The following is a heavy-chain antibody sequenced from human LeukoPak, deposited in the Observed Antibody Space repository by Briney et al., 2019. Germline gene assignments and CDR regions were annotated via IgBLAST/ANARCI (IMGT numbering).Heavy chain of an antibody. V-gene: IGHV3-30*18. J-gene: IGHJ4*02. CDR1: GFTFSSYG. CDR2: ISYDGSNK. Sequence: GGPLRLSCAASGFTFSSYGMHWVRQAPGKGLEWVAVISYDGSNKYYADSVKGRFTISRDNSKNTLYLQMNSLRAEDTAVYYCAKDKGPYSGSYNAYFDYWGQGTLVTVSS. CDR3: AKDKGPYSGSYNAYFDY. D-gene: IGHD1-26*01.